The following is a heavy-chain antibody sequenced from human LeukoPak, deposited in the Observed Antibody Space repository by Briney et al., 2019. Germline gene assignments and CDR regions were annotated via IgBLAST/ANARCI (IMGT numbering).Heavy chain of an antibody. V-gene: IGHV3-21*01. CDR1: GFTFSSYS. J-gene: IGHJ5*02. CDR2: ISSSSSYI. CDR3: ARDGLLCSSTSCYPNWFDP. D-gene: IGHD2-2*01. Sequence: SGGSLRLSCAASGFTFSSYSMNWVRQAPGKGLEWVSSISSSSSYIYYADSVKGRFTISRGSAKNSLYLQMNSLRAGDTAVYYCARDGLLCSSTSCYPNWFDPWGQGTLVTVSS.